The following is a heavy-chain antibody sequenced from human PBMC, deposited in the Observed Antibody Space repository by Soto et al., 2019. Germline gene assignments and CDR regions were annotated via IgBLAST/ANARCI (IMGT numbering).Heavy chain of an antibody. CDR1: GFSLSTSEVG. Sequence: QITLRESGPTLVRPTQTLTLTCSFSGFSLSTSEVGVGWIRQPPGKALEWLALIYWDDDKFYSPSLKSRLIITKDTSKNQVVLTMTNMDPMDAATYYCAHRRRRGLTGPRNFGSFDYWGQGTLVTVSS. D-gene: IGHD3-9*01. V-gene: IGHV2-5*02. J-gene: IGHJ4*02. CDR2: IYWDDDK. CDR3: AHRRRRGLTGPRNFGSFDY.